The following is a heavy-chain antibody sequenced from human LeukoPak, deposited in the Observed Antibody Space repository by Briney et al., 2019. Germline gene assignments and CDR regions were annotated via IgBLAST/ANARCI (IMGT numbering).Heavy chain of an antibody. V-gene: IGHV2-70*11. J-gene: IGHJ4*02. CDR3: ARLVVVAATINFDY. D-gene: IGHD2-15*01. CDR1: GFSLSTSGMC. Sequence: SGPALVKPTLPLTLTCTFSGFSLSTSGMCVSWIRQPPVKALEWLARIDWDDDKYYSTSLKTRLTISKDTSKNQVVLTMTNMDPVDTATYYCARLVVVAATINFDYWGQGTLVTVSS. CDR2: IDWDDDK.